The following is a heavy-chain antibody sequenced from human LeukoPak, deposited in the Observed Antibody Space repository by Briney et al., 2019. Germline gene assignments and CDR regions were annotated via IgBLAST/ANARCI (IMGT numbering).Heavy chain of an antibody. CDR1: GYTLTELS. CDR3: ATADITWELHRGGYAFDI. Sequence: ASVKVSCKVSGYTLTELSMHWVRQAPGKGLEWMGGFDPEEGETIYAQKFQGRVTMAEDTSTDTAYMELSSLRSEDTAVYYCATADITWELHRGGYAFDIWGQGTMVTVSS. CDR2: FDPEEGET. D-gene: IGHD1-26*01. J-gene: IGHJ3*02. V-gene: IGHV1-24*01.